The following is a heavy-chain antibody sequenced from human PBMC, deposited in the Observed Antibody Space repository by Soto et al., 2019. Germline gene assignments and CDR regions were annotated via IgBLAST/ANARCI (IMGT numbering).Heavy chain of an antibody. Sequence: GGSLRLSCAASGFTFSSYSMNWVRQAPGKGLEWVSSISSSSSYIYYADSVKGRFTISRDNAKNSLYLQMNSLRAEDTAVYYCARPILTGYYSSPVPPDYWGQGTLVTVSS. CDR1: GFTFSSYS. J-gene: IGHJ4*02. V-gene: IGHV3-21*01. CDR2: ISSSSSYI. CDR3: ARPILTGYYSSPVPPDY. D-gene: IGHD3-9*01.